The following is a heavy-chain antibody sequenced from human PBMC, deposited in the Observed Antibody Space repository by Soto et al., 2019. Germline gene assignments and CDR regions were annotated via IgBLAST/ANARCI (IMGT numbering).Heavy chain of an antibody. CDR3: AKDLKGYSSGWFKNAFDI. D-gene: IGHD6-19*01. Sequence: HPGGSLRLSCAASGFTFSSYGMHWVRQAPGKGLEWVAVISYDGSNKYYADSVKGRFTISRDNSKNTLYLQMNSLRAEDTAVYYCAKDLKGYSSGWFKNAFDIWGQGTMVTVSS. CDR2: ISYDGSNK. J-gene: IGHJ3*02. CDR1: GFTFSSYG. V-gene: IGHV3-30*18.